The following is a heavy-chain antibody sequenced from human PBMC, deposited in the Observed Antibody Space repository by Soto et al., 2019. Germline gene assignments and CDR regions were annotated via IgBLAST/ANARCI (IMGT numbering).Heavy chain of an antibody. CDR3: VRGAACYRGIAASMEV. CDR2: INGDGRST. J-gene: IGHJ6*02. D-gene: IGHD1-26*01. Sequence: PGGSLRLSCAASGFTFSNYWMHWVRQAPGKGLMWVSRINGDGRSTSYADSVKGRFTISRDNAKNTLYLHMNSLRAEDTAVYYCVRGAACYRGIAASMEVWGQGATVTVSS. CDR1: GFTFSNYW. V-gene: IGHV3-74*01.